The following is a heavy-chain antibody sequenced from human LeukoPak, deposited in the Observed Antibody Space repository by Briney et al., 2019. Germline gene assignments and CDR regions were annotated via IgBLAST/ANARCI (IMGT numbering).Heavy chain of an antibody. CDR1: GFTFNNYW. CDR3: ARDSNSSGWFYYYYYYYMDV. D-gene: IGHD6-19*01. Sequence: GGSLRLSCAASGFTFNNYWMSWVRQAPGKGLEWVSSISSSSSYIYYADSVKGRFTISRDNAKNTLYLQMNSLRAEDTAVYYCARDSNSSGWFYYYYYYYMDVWGKGTTVTVSS. V-gene: IGHV3-21*01. J-gene: IGHJ6*03. CDR2: ISSSSSYI.